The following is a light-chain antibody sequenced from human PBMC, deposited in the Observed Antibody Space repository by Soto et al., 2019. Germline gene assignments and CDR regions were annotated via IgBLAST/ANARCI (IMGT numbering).Light chain of an antibody. J-gene: IGKJ4*01. CDR1: QSVSSGQ. CDR3: QQYGGSPKVT. CDR2: GAS. V-gene: IGKV3-20*01. Sequence: EIVLTQSPGTLSLSPGERATLSCRASQSVSSGQLGWYQQKPGQAPRLLIYGASSRAAGTPDRFSGSGSGTDFTLTISGLEPEDFAVYYCQQYGGSPKVTSGGGTKVEIK.